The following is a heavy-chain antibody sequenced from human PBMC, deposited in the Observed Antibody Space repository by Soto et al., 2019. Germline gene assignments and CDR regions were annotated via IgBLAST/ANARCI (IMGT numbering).Heavy chain of an antibody. D-gene: IGHD1-7*01. V-gene: IGHV3-33*01. Sequence: ESGGGVVQPGRSLRLSCAASGFTFSDYGMHWVRQAPGKGLEWVAVIWYDGSNKYYADSVKGRFTISRDNFKTTLYLQMNSLRAEDTAVYYCARDRAAGTTSLFDPWGQGTRVTVSS. CDR2: IWYDGSNK. J-gene: IGHJ5*02. CDR3: ARDRAAGTTSLFDP. CDR1: GFTFSDYG.